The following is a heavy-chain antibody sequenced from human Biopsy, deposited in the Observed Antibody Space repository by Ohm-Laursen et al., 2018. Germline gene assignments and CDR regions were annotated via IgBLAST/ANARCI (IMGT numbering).Heavy chain of an antibody. CDR3: ARVFCTSTTCYGLLDS. CDR2: ISPYNDKT. J-gene: IGHJ4*02. CDR1: GYTFTSYD. V-gene: IGHV1-18*01. Sequence: ASVKVSCKASGYTFTSYDISWVRQAPGQGLEWMGWISPYNDKTSYPPKLQDRVTMTADASTNTAHMELRSLRSDDTAVYYCARVFCTSTTCYGLLDSWGQGTVVTVSS. D-gene: IGHD2/OR15-2a*01.